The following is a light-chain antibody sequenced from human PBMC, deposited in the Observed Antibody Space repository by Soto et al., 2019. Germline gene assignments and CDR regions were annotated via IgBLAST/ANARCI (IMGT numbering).Light chain of an antibody. V-gene: IGKV1-33*01. CDR2: DAS. CDR3: QQYDNLLIT. Sequence: DLQMTQSPSSLSASVGDRVTITCQASQDISESLNWYQQKPGKAPKLLIYDASNLEAGVPSRFSGSGSGTDFTFTISSLQPEDVATYYCQQYDNLLITFGQGTRLEIK. CDR1: QDISES. J-gene: IGKJ5*01.